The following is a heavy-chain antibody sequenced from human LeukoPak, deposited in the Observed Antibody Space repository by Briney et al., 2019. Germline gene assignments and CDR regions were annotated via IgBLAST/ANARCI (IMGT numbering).Heavy chain of an antibody. J-gene: IGHJ4*02. CDR1: GYTFTSYD. V-gene: IGHV1-8*01. CDR2: MNPNSGNT. Sequence: ASVKVSCKASGYTFTSYDINWGRQAPGQGLEGMGWMNPNSGNTGYARKFQGRVTMTRNTSISTAYMELSSLRSEDTAVYYCATAPLEQLVFDYWGQGTLVTVSS. D-gene: IGHD6-6*01. CDR3: ATAPLEQLVFDY.